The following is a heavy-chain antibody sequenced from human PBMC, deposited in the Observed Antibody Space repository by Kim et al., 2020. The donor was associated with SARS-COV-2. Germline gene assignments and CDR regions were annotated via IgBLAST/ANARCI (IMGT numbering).Heavy chain of an antibody. V-gene: IGHV3-30*18. D-gene: IGHD2-21*02. CDR1: GFTFSSYG. Sequence: GGSLRLSCAASGFTFSSYGMHWVRQAPGKGLEWVAVISYDGSNKYYADSVKGRFTISRDNSKNTLYLQMNSLRAEDTAVYYCAKDRRWNGGNFYYYYYGMDVWGQGTTVTVSS. J-gene: IGHJ6*02. CDR2: ISYDGSNK. CDR3: AKDRRWNGGNFYYYYYGMDV.